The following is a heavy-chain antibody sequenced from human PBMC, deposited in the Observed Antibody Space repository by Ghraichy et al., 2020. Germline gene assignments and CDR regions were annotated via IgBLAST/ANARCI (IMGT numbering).Heavy chain of an antibody. V-gene: IGHV3-23*01. J-gene: IGHJ4*02. CDR3: VVVYGSGTYYKGPFDS. D-gene: IGHD3-10*01. CDR1: GFTFSSYV. Sequence: GGSLRLSCAASGFTFSSYVMAWVRQAPGKGLEWVSAIGGSGTSTYYADSVKGRFTISRDNSKNTLYLQMNSLRADDTAVYYCVVVYGSGTYYKGPFDSWGQGTLVTVSS. CDR2: IGGSGTST.